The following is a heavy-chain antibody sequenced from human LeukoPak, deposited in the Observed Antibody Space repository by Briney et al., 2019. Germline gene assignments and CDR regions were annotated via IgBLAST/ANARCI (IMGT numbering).Heavy chain of an antibody. D-gene: IGHD1-26*01. CDR3: ARDPYSGSYGNYYYYFMDV. J-gene: IGHJ6*03. Sequence: GGSLRLPCAASGFTFSSYEMHWVRQPPGKGLEWVSYISSSDSTIYYADSVKGRFTISRDNAKNSLYLQMNSLRAEDTAVYYCARDPYSGSYGNYYYYFMDVWGKGTTVTISS. CDR2: ISSSDSTI. CDR1: GFTFSSYE. V-gene: IGHV3-48*03.